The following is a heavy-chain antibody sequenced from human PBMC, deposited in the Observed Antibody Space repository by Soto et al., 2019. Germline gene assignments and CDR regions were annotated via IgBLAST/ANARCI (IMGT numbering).Heavy chain of an antibody. J-gene: IGHJ6*03. Sequence: SEILSLTCAVYGGSFSGYYWSWIRQPPEKGLEWIGEINHSGSTNYNPSLKSRVTISVDTSKNQFSLKLSSVTAADTAVYYCARTSPYYYYMDVWGKGTTVTVSS. CDR1: GGSFSGYY. CDR2: INHSGST. CDR3: ARTSPYYYYMDV. V-gene: IGHV4-34*01.